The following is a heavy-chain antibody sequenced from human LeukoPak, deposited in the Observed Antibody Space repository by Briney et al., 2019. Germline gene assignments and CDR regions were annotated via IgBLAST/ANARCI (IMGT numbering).Heavy chain of an antibody. V-gene: IGHV1-69*05. CDR1: GGTFSSYA. J-gene: IGHJ5*02. Sequence: SVKVSCKASGGTFSSYAISWVRQAPGQGREWMGRVIPIFGTANYAQKFQGRVTITTDESTSTAYMELSSLRSEDTAVYYCARGNAYCGGEGNWFDPWGQGTLVTVSS. D-gene: IGHD2-21*01. CDR3: ARGNAYCGGEGNWFDP. CDR2: VIPIFGTA.